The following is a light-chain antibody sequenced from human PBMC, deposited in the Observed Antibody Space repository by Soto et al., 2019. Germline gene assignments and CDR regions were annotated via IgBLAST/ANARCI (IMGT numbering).Light chain of an antibody. CDR3: SSYTSNNSPHV. J-gene: IGLJ1*01. CDR2: EVS. CDR1: SSDVGGYNY. Sequence: QSALTQTASVSGSPGQSITISCTGTSSDVGGYNYVSWYQHHPCKAPKLMVHEVSDRPSGVSNRFSGSKSGNTASLTISGPQAEDEATYHRSSYTSNNSPHVFGTGTKVTGL. V-gene: IGLV2-14*01.